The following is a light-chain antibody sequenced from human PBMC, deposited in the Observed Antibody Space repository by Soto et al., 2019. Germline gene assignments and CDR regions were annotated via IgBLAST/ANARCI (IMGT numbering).Light chain of an antibody. CDR1: QSVLYSANNKDH. Sequence: DIVMTQSPDSLAVSLGERATIDCKSSQSVLYSANNKDHLAWYQQRPRQPPKLLISWASTRESGVPDRFSGSGSGTDFTLTISSLQAEDVAVYYCQQYYSTPLTFGGGTKVDIK. CDR2: WAS. J-gene: IGKJ4*01. V-gene: IGKV4-1*01. CDR3: QQYYSTPLT.